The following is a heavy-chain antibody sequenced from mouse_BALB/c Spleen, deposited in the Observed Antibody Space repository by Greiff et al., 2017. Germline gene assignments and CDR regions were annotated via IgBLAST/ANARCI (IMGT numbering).Heavy chain of an antibody. CDR2: ISYSGST. J-gene: IGHJ2*01. D-gene: IGHD1-1*01. V-gene: IGHV3-2*02. CDR1: GYSITSDYA. CDR3: ARGDLLRTYYFDY. Sequence: EVKLMESGPGLVKPSQSLSLTCTVTGYSITSDYAWNWIRQFPGNKLEWMGYISYSGSTSYNPSLKSRISITRDTSKNQFFLQLNSVTTEDTATYYCARGDLLRTYYFDYWGQGTTLTVSS.